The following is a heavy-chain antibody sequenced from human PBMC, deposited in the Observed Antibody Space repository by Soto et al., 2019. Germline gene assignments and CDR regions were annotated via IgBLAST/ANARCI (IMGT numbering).Heavy chain of an antibody. CDR3: ARDLYDFWSGYSKTYYYYYGMDV. CDR2: ISYDGSNK. CDR1: GFTFSSYA. V-gene: IGHV3-30-3*01. J-gene: IGHJ6*02. D-gene: IGHD3-3*01. Sequence: GGSLRLSCAASGFTFSSYAMHWVRQAPGKGLEWVAVISYDGSNKYYADSVKGRFTISRDNSKNTLYLQMNSLRAEDTAVYYCARDLYDFWSGYSKTYYYYYGMDVWGQGTTVTVSS.